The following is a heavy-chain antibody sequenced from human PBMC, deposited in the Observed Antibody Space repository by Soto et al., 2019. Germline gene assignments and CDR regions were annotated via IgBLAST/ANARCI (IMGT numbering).Heavy chain of an antibody. Sequence: GGSLRLSCAASGFTFNSYTMNWVRQAPGKGLEWVSFISGSGVITYYAYSVKGRFTISRDNSKNTLYLQMNRLRAEDTAIYYCAKCAVGPSCRNFDYWGQGTLVTVSS. CDR3: AKCAVGPSCRNFDY. J-gene: IGHJ4*02. CDR1: GFTFNSYT. CDR2: ISGSGVIT. D-gene: IGHD2-2*01. V-gene: IGHV3-23*01.